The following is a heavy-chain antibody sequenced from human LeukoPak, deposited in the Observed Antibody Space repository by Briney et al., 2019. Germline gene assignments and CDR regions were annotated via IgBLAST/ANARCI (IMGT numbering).Heavy chain of an antibody. J-gene: IGHJ4*02. CDR2: IKRKGNGGTT. CDR1: VFTYSNAF. CDR3: ATDVPEISGYPFDY. Sequence: LRLPRAASVFTYSNAFMSGVRQAPAKGLEWVAHIKRKGNGGTTEYAASVKGRFTIARDDSRNTLSLQMNSLKSEDTAVYYCATDVPEISGYPFDYWGQGTLVTVSS. V-gene: IGHV3-15*01. D-gene: IGHD3-22*01.